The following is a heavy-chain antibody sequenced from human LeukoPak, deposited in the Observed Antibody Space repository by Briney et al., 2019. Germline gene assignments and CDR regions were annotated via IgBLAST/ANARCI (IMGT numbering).Heavy chain of an antibody. J-gene: IGHJ3*02. CDR2: INHSGNT. Sequence: PGGTLRLSCAASGFTFSSYGMSWIRQPPGKGLEWIGEINHSGNTNSNPSLKSRVTISVDTSKNQFSLKLRSVTAADTAVYYCARQDPDYIRGSRDAFDIWGQGTRVTVSS. D-gene: IGHD3-16*01. CDR3: ARQDPDYIRGSRDAFDI. V-gene: IGHV4-34*01. CDR1: GFTFSSYG.